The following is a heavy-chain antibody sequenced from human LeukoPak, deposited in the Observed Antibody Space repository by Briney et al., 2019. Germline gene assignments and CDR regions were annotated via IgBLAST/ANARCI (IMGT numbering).Heavy chain of an antibody. Sequence: PGGSLRLSGAASGFTFSSYWRSWVRQAPGKGLEWVANIKQDGSEKYYVDSVKGQFTISRDNAKNSLYLQMNSLRAEDTAVYYCARVSLAVVAASAFDIWGQGTMVTVSS. J-gene: IGHJ3*02. D-gene: IGHD2-15*01. CDR2: IKQDGSEK. CDR1: GFTFSSYW. V-gene: IGHV3-7*01. CDR3: ARVSLAVVAASAFDI.